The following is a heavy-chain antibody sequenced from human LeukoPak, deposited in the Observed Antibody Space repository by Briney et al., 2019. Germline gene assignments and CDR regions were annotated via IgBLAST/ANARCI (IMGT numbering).Heavy chain of an antibody. CDR2: IYPGDCDT. J-gene: IGHJ4*02. Sequence: GESLKISCKGSGYSFTNYWIGWVRQMPGKGLEWMGIIYPGDCDTRYSPSFQGQVTISADKSISTAYLQWSSLKASDTAMYYCARHQGGAYCGGDCYSARDYWGQGTLVTVSS. CDR3: ARHQGGAYCGGDCYSARDY. D-gene: IGHD2-21*02. V-gene: IGHV5-51*01. CDR1: GYSFTNYW.